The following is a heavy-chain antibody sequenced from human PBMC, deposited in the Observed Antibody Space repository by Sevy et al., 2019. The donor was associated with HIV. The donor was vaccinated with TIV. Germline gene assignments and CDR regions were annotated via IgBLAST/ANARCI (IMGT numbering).Heavy chain of an antibody. Sequence: GGSLRLSCAASGFTVSSNYMSWVRQAPGKGLEWVSVIYSVGSTYYADSVKGRFTISRDNSKNTLYLQMNSLRDVDTAVYYCARGQWFGELLFDYWGQGTLVTVSS. CDR1: GFTVSSNY. CDR3: ARGQWFGELLFDY. D-gene: IGHD3-10*01. CDR2: IYSVGST. J-gene: IGHJ4*02. V-gene: IGHV3-53*01.